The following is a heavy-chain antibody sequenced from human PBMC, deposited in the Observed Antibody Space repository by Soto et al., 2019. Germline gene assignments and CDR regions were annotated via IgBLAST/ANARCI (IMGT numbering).Heavy chain of an antibody. CDR3: ARGLATLPVFAFDI. J-gene: IGHJ3*02. V-gene: IGHV2-5*01. CDR1: GISLSTSGGG. Sequence: QITLKGSGPTLVKPTQTLTLTCTLSGISLSTSGGGLGWIRQTPGKALEWLVLVYWNDDKHYSPSLKSRLTITQDTSKTQAILTMTVMDPVDTATYFCARGLATLPVFAFDIWGQGPVVTVSS. D-gene: IGHD1-1*01. CDR2: VYWNDDK.